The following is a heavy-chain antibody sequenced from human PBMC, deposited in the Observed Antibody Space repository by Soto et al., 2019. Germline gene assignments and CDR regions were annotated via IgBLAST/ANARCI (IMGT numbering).Heavy chain of an antibody. CDR1: GFSFSSYA. CDR2: ISGSGGNT. D-gene: IGHD2-2*01. CDR3: AKRGSRRTSCYGDSYDYMDV. V-gene: IGHV3-23*01. Sequence: EVQLLESGGGLVQPGGSLRLSCAASGFSFSSYAMSWVRQAPGKGLEGVSGISGSGGNTYYADSVKGRFTIARDNPKTPLYLHMNSLSAEDTAVYYCAKRGSRRTSCYGDSYDYMDVWGKGTTVTGSS. J-gene: IGHJ6*03.